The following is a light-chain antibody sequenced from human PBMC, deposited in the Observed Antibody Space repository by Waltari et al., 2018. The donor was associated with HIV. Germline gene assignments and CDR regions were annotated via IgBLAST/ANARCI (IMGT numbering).Light chain of an antibody. J-gene: IGKJ5*01. CDR1: QSVTSS. CDR2: GAS. Sequence: EIVMMQSPATLSVSPGERATLSCRASQSVTSSLAWYQQKPGQPPRLLIYGASTRATGTPARFSGSGSGTEFTLTISSLQSVDFAVYYCQQYYKWPLTFGQGTRLEI. V-gene: IGKV3D-15*01. CDR3: QQYYKWPLT.